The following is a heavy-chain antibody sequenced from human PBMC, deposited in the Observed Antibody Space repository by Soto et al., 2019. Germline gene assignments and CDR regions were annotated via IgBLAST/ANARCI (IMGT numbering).Heavy chain of an antibody. CDR1: GFTFSSYG. CDR3: ASSSNDYGDYYYYGMDV. V-gene: IGHV3-33*01. D-gene: IGHD4-17*01. CDR2: IWYDGSNK. J-gene: IGHJ6*02. Sequence: QVQLVESGGGVVQPGRSLRLSCAASGFTFSSYGMHWVRQAPGKGLEWVAVIWYDGSNKYYADSVKGRFTISRDNSKNTLYLQMNSLRAEDTAVYYCASSSNDYGDYYYYGMDVWGQGTTVTVSS.